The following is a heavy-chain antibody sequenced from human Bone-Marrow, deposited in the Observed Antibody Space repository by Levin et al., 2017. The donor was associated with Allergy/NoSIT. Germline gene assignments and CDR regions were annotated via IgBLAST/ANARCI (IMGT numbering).Heavy chain of an antibody. CDR1: GYTFTGYY. CDR3: ARNLVTQLGDWVYYYYGMDV. D-gene: IGHD6-13*01. J-gene: IGHJ6*02. CDR2: INPNSGGT. Sequence: GESLKISCKASGYTFTGYYMHWVRQAPGQGLEWMGWINPNSGGTNYAQKFQGWVTMTRDTSISTAYMELSRLRSDDTAVYYCARNLVTQLGDWVYYYYGMDVWGQGTTVTVSS. V-gene: IGHV1-2*04.